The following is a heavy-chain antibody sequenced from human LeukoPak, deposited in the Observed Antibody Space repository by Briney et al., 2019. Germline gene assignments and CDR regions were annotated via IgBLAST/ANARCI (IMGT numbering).Heavy chain of an antibody. Sequence: SQTLSLTCAVPGASISSGDYSWSWIRQPPGKGLEWIVYIYHSGSTTYNPSLKSRLTISLDRSKNQISLKLNSVTAADTAVYYCAADYTSRSYRFDHWGQGTLVTVSS. CDR3: AADYTSRSYRFDH. CDR1: GASISSGDYS. CDR2: IYHSGST. J-gene: IGHJ4*02. D-gene: IGHD3-10*01. V-gene: IGHV4-30-2*01.